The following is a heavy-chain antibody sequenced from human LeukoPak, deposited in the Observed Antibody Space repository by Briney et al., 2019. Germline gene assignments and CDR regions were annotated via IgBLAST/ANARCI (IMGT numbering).Heavy chain of an antibody. D-gene: IGHD4/OR15-4a*01. CDR3: AKAEYGDYGVFDL. J-gene: IGHJ4*02. CDR2: ISGSGGVT. Sequence: PGGSLRLSCAASGFTFSSYAMNWVRQAPGKGLEWVSTISGSGGVTYYADSVKGRFTISRDNSKSTLYLQMNSLRAVDTAVYYCAKAEYGDYGVFDLWGQGTLVTVSS. CDR1: GFTFSSYA. V-gene: IGHV3-23*01.